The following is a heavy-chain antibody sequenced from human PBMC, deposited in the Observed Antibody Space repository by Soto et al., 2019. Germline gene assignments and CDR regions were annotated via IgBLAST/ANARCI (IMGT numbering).Heavy chain of an antibody. CDR2: INSDGSGT. Sequence: EVQLVASGGGLVQRGGSLRLSCAASGFTFSTYWMHWVRQAPGKGLVWVSRINSDGSGTTYADSVKGRFTISRDNAKNTLYLQMNSLRDEDTAVYYCARQFPYTLFGAAPAHDGFDLWGQGTKVTVSS. J-gene: IGHJ3*01. CDR1: GFTFSTYW. D-gene: IGHD3-16*01. V-gene: IGHV3-74*01. CDR3: ARQFPYTLFGAAPAHDGFDL.